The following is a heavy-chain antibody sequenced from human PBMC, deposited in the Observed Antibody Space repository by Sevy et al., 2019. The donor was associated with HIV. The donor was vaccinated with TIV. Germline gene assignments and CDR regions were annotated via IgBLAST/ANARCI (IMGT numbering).Heavy chain of an antibody. CDR1: GYTLTEFS. Sequence: ASVKVSCKVSGYTLTEFSMHWVRQAPGKGLEWMGTFDPEDDERIYAQKFQGRVTMTEDTSTDTAYMELGSLRPEDTAVYYCATTRDYYENSGSPFDYWGQGSLVTVSS. J-gene: IGHJ4*02. CDR3: ATTRDYYENSGSPFDY. V-gene: IGHV1-24*01. D-gene: IGHD3-22*01. CDR2: FDPEDDER.